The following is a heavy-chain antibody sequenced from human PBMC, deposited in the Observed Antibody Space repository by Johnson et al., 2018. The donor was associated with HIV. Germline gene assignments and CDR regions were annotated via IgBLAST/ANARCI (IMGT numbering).Heavy chain of an antibody. CDR1: GFNVSDNY. Sequence: VQLVESGGALVQPGGSLRLSCAASGFNVSDNYMSWVRQAPGKGLEWVSGISWNSGSIGYADSVKGRFTISRDNAKNSLYLHMNSLRAEDTALYYCAKAYHSVNDAFDIWGQGTMVTVSS. V-gene: IGHV3-9*01. CDR2: ISWNSGSI. CDR3: AKAYHSVNDAFDI. J-gene: IGHJ3*02.